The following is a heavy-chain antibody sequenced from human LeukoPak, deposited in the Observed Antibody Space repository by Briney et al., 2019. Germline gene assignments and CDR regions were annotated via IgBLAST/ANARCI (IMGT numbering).Heavy chain of an antibody. V-gene: IGHV1-2*06. Sequence: ASVKVSCKASGYTLTDYYMHWVRQAPGQGLEWMGRINPNSGGTNYAQKFQGRVTMTRDTSISTVYMELSRLRSDDTAVYYCARDRDSGYDSFDYWGQGTLVTVSS. J-gene: IGHJ4*02. D-gene: IGHD5-12*01. CDR1: GYTLTDYY. CDR2: INPNSGGT. CDR3: ARDRDSGYDSFDY.